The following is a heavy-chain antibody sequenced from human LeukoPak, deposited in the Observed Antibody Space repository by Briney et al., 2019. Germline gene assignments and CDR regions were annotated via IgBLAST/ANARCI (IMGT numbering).Heavy chain of an antibody. CDR1: GFTFTNYA. J-gene: IGHJ4*02. CDR3: ARDKDTTVAWGGDDFDY. Sequence: GGSLRLSCAASGFTFTNYAMSWVRQAPGKGLEWVSSISSSSSYTHYADSVKGLFTISRDNAKNSLYLEMHSLRAEDTAVYYCARDKDTTVAWGGDDFDYWGQGTPVTVSS. V-gene: IGHV3-21*01. CDR2: ISSSSSYT. D-gene: IGHD5-18*01.